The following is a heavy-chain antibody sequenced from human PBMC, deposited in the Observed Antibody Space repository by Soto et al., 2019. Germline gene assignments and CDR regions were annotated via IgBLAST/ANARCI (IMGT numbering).Heavy chain of an antibody. CDR2: IIPIFGTA. CDR1: GGTFSSYA. J-gene: IGHJ6*02. Sequence: QVQLVQSGAEVKKPGSSVKVSCKASGGTFSSYAISWVRQAPGQGLEWMGGIIPIFGTANYAQKFQGRVTITADESTSTAYMELSSLRSEDTAVYYCASKVEMVTPSYYYYYGMDVWGQGTTVTVSS. D-gene: IGHD5-18*01. V-gene: IGHV1-69*12. CDR3: ASKVEMVTPSYYYYYGMDV.